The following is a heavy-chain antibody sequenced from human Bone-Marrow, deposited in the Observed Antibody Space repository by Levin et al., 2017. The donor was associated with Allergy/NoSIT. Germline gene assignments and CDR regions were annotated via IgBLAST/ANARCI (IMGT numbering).Heavy chain of an antibody. J-gene: IGHJ6*02. Sequence: GESLKISCAASGFTFSDYYMTWIRQAPGKGLEWVSYIDGHDSFTYYAESVKGRFTISRDNAQNSLYLQMSSLRVEDTAVYYCARGQDYHYGMDVWGQGTTVTVSS. CDR3: ARGQDYHYGMDV. CDR1: GFTFSDYY. V-gene: IGHV3-11*01. CDR2: IDGHDSFT.